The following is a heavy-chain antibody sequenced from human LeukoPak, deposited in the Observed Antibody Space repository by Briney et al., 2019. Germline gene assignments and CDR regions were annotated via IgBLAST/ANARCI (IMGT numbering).Heavy chain of an antibody. CDR1: GFTFSSYA. Sequence: GGSLRLSCAASGFTFSSYAMSWVRQAPGQGLEWVSAISGSGGSTYYADSVKGRFTISRDNSKNTLYLQMNSLRAEDTAVYYCAKDQNVDTAMVTLGSDYWGQGTLVTVSS. D-gene: IGHD5-18*01. CDR2: ISGSGGST. CDR3: AKDQNVDTAMVTLGSDY. V-gene: IGHV3-23*01. J-gene: IGHJ4*02.